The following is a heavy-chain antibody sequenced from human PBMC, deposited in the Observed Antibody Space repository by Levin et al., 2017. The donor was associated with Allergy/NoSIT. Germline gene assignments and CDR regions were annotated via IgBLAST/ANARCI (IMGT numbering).Heavy chain of an antibody. CDR3: AKRTSAARAFDS. V-gene: IGHV3-11*03. Sequence: NPGGSLRLSCAASGFTFSDSYMSWIRQAPGKGLEWISYISATSGYTNYADSVKGRFTIDRDNAKNSLFLQMNSLRAEDTAVYYCAKRTSAARAFDSWGQGTLVTVSS. CDR1: GFTFSDSY. D-gene: IGHD1-7*01. J-gene: IGHJ4*02. CDR2: ISATSGYT.